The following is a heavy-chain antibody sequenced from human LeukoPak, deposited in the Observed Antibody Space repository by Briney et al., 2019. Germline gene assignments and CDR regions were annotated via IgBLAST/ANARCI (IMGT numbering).Heavy chain of an antibody. V-gene: IGHV4-61*02. J-gene: IGHJ4*02. CDR2: IYTSGST. CDR3: ARVGATYFDY. CDR1: GGSISSGSYY. D-gene: IGHD1-26*01. Sequence: SETLSLTCTVSGGSISSGSYYWSWIRQPAGKGPEWIGRIYTSGSTNYNPSLKSRVTISVDTSKNQFSLKLSSVTAADTAVYYCARVGATYFDYWGQGTLVTVSS.